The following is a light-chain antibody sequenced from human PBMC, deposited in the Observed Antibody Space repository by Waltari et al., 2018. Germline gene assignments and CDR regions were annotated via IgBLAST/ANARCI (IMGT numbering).Light chain of an antibody. V-gene: IGKV3-20*01. CDR3: QVYGSPVT. J-gene: IGKJ4*01. CDR1: QRVASTY. CDR2: HAS. Sequence: EIMLTQSPGTLSLSPGESATLSCRASQRVASTYFAWFQHKRGQAPRLLMHHASDRATSIPDRFSGSGSGTDFTLTITRVEPEDFAVYFCQVYGSPVTFGGGTTVDIK.